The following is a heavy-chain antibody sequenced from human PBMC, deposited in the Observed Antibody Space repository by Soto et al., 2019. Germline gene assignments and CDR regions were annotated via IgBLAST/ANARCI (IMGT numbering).Heavy chain of an antibody. CDR2: INHSGST. Sequence: SETLSLTCAVYGGSFSGYYWSWIRQPPGKGLEWIGEINHSGSTNYNPSLKSRVTISVDTSKNQFSLKLSSVTAADTAVYYCARVGADSSWHGFDPWGQGTLVTVS. J-gene: IGHJ5*02. CDR1: GGSFSGYY. CDR3: ARVGADSSWHGFDP. V-gene: IGHV4-34*01. D-gene: IGHD6-13*01.